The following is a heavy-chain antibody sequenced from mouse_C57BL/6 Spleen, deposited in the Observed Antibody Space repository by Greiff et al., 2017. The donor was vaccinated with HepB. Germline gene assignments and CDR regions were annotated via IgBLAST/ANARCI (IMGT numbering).Heavy chain of an antibody. D-gene: IGHD2-1*01. J-gene: IGHJ4*01. CDR1: GFTFSSYG. CDR3: ARRGPYGNYAMDY. Sequence: EVMLVESGGDLVKPGGSLKLSCAASGFTFSSYGMSWVRQTPDKRLEWVATISSGGSYTYYPDSVKGRFTISRDNAKNTLYLQMSSLKSEDTAMYYCARRGPYGNYAMDYWGQGTSVTVSS. V-gene: IGHV5-6*02. CDR2: ISSGGSYT.